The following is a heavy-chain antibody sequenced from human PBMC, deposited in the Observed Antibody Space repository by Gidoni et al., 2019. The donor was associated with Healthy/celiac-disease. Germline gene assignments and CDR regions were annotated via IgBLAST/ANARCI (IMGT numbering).Heavy chain of an antibody. J-gene: IGHJ6*02. D-gene: IGHD1-26*01. V-gene: IGHV4-34*01. CDR3: ASWEVVRAYGMDV. CDR2: INHSGST. CDR1: GGSFSGYY. Sequence: QVQLQQWGAGLLKPSETLSLTCAVYGGSFSGYYWSWIRQPPGKGLEWIGEINHSGSTNYNPSLKSRVTISVDTSKNQFSLKLSSVTAADTAVYYCASWEVVRAYGMDVWGQGTTVTVSS.